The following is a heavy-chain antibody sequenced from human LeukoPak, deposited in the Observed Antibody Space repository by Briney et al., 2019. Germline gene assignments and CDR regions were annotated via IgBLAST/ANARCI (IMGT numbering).Heavy chain of an antibody. V-gene: IGHV3-21*01. D-gene: IGHD4/OR15-4a*01. J-gene: IGHJ4*02. CDR2: ISSSGSYK. Sequence: GGSLRLSCAASGFDFSSHSMHWIRQAPGKGLEWVSSISSSGSYKYYADSLKGRLTISRDNAGNSVFLPLQSLTVEDTAVYYCARGMIRGALWCVDFWGLGSLVTVSS. CDR3: ARGMIRGALWCVDF. CDR1: GFDFSSHS.